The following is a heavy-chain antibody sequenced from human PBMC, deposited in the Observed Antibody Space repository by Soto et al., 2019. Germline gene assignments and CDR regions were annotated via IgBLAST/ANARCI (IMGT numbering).Heavy chain of an antibody. CDR3: ARSSGGVFGIIIEGSNWLAP. CDR2: INPGNGNT. Sequence: GASVKVSCKASGYTFTSYGMNWVRQAPGRGLEWMGWINPGNGNTKYSQKFQGRVIIERDTSASTAYMELSSLRSEDTAVYYCARSSGGVFGIIIEGSNWLAPWGQGSLVTVSS. D-gene: IGHD3-16*02. CDR1: GYTFTSYG. J-gene: IGHJ5*02. V-gene: IGHV1-3*01.